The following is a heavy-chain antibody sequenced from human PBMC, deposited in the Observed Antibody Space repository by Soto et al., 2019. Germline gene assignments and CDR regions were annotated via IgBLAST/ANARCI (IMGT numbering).Heavy chain of an antibody. CDR3: AKVDRGSVARPTRLDP. CDR1: GYTFTKYD. Sequence: QVQLVQSGAEVKRPGASVKVSCKASGYTFTKYDISWVRQAPGQGLEWLGLISPNSGRPSYAQKFEGRVTMTTDTSTTTAYLELRSLRSDDTAVYYCAKVDRGSVARPTRLDPWGQGTLVTVSS. J-gene: IGHJ5*02. V-gene: IGHV1-18*04. CDR2: ISPNSGRP. D-gene: IGHD2-21*01.